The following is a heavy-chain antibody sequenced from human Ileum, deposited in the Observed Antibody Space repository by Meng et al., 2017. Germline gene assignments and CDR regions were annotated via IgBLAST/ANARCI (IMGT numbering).Heavy chain of an antibody. CDR2: ISVSNGNT. J-gene: IGHJ4*02. Sequence: ASVKVSCNASGYTFTSYGITWVRQAPGQGLEWMGCISVSNGNTEYAQKFQGRVTLTTDKSTNTAYMELRSLRSDDTAVYYCARCQHYGDYVLWGQGTLVTVSS. V-gene: IGHV1-18*01. CDR1: GYTFTSYG. CDR3: ARCQHYGDYVL. D-gene: IGHD4-17*01.